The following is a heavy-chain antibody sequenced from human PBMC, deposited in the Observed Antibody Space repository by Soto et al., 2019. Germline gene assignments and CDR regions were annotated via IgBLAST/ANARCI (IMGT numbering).Heavy chain of an antibody. J-gene: IGHJ4*02. D-gene: IGHD3-22*01. CDR2: ITATGDRT. V-gene: IGHV3-23*01. CDR1: GFRFSSYS. CDR3: ATMNGYFEY. Sequence: GGSLRLSCADSGFRFSSYSMSWVRQTPGKGLEWVAAITATGDRTYYADSVTGRFTISRDNSRKTHYLQMTSLRAEDTAMYYCATMNGYFEYWGQGTPVTVSS.